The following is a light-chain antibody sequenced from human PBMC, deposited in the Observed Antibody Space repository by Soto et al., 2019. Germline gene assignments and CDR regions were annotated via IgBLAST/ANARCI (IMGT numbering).Light chain of an antibody. Sequence: DIQMTQSPSTLSASVGDTVTIICRASQNIKTWLAWHQQKPGKAPKLLIFDASTLESGVPSRFSGSGSGTDFTLTINSLQPDDFATYYCQQYNSYSPLFGQGTKVEIK. V-gene: IGKV1-5*02. J-gene: IGKJ1*01. CDR2: DAS. CDR3: QQYNSYSPL. CDR1: QNIKTW.